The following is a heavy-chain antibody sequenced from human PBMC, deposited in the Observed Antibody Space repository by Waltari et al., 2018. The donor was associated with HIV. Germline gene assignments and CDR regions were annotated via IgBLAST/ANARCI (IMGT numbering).Heavy chain of an antibody. D-gene: IGHD1-26*01. CDR1: GGTFSSNS. J-gene: IGHJ5*02. CDR3: ARGSSGSYRWFDP. Sequence: QEQLVQSGAEVKKPGSSVKVSCKASGGTFSSNSISWVRQAPGQGLEWMGKIIRVFESPTYAQKFHGRLTISADESTSTVFMELSSLSFDDTAVYYCARGSSGSYRWFDPWGHGTLVTVSS. V-gene: IGHV1-69*15. CDR2: IIRVFESP.